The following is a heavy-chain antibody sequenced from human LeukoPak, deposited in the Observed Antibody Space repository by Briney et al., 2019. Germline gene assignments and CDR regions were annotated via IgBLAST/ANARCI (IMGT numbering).Heavy chain of an antibody. J-gene: IGHJ6*02. CDR1: GYTFTSYG. CDR2: ISAYNGIT. CDR3: ARYIVVVVAVPPASDYYYGMDG. V-gene: IGHV1-18*01. D-gene: IGHD2-15*01. Sequence: SSVKVSCKASGYTFTSYGIAWVRQAPGQGLEWMGWISAYNGITNYAQKLQGRVTITTDTSTSTAYMELRSLRSDDTAVDYCARYIVVVVAVPPASDYYYGMDGWGQGTTVTVSS.